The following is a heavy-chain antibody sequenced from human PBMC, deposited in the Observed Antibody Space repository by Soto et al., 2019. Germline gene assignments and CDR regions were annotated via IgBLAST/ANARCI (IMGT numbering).Heavy chain of an antibody. CDR2: MYYSGST. CDR3: ARADIAARSLDF. CDR1: GGSISSYY. V-gene: IGHV4-59*01. Sequence: SETLSLTCTVSGGSISSYYWSWIRQPPGRGLEWIGYMYYSGSTNYNPSLKSRVTISVDASKNQFSLKLSSVTAADTAVYFCARADIAARSLDFWGQGITVTVSS. J-gene: IGHJ6*02. D-gene: IGHD6-6*01.